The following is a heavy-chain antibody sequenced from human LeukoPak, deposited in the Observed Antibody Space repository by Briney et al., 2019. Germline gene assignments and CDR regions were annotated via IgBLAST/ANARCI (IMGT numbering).Heavy chain of an antibody. CDR1: GFTFSSYS. CDR2: ISSSSGTI. D-gene: IGHD1-14*01. Sequence: PGGSLRLSCAASGFTFSSYSMSWVRQAPGKGLEWVSYISSSSGTIFYADSVKGRFTISRDNAKNSLYLQMSSLRAEDTAVYYCARLITGYLDYWGQGTLVTVSS. CDR3: ARLITGYLDY. J-gene: IGHJ4*02. V-gene: IGHV3-48*01.